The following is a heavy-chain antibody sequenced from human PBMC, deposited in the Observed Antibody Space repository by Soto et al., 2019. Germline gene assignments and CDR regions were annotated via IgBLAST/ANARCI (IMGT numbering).Heavy chain of an antibody. V-gene: IGHV4-30-4*01. D-gene: IGHD2-2*01. J-gene: IGHJ5*02. CDR3: ARVVRFCSSPSCRGRNWFGP. CDR2: MFYVGAT. Sequence: QVQLQESGPGLVEPSQTLSLTCSVSGGSISSGDYYWSWIRQPPGKGLERIGYMFYVGATYYNPLITSPVTLPVYTAKNQFCLKLSSVAAADTAVYHCARVVRFCSSPSCRGRNWFGPWGQGTLVTVTS. CDR1: GGSISSGDYY.